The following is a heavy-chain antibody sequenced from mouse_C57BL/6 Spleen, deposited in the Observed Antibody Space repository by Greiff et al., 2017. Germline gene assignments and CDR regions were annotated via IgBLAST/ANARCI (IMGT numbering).Heavy chain of an antibody. J-gene: IGHJ2*01. CDR2: IDPSDSYT. CDR1: GYTFTSYW. V-gene: IGHV1-69*01. CDR3: ARGYGSEGGFDY. D-gene: IGHD1-1*01. Sequence: QVQLQQSGAELVMPGASVKLSCKASGYTFTSYWMHWVKQRPGQGLEWIGEIDPSDSYTNYNQKFKGKSTLTVDKSSSTAYMQLSSLTSEDSAVYYCARGYGSEGGFDYWGQGTTLTVSS.